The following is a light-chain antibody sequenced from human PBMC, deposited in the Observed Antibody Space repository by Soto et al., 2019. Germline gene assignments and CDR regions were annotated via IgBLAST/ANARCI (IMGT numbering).Light chain of an antibody. Sequence: EVVWTQSPGTLSLSPGEGATLSCRASQSVSSSYLAWYQQKPGQAPRLLIYGASSRATGIPDRFSGSGSGTDFTLTISRLEPEDFAVYYCQQYGSSPQTFGQGTRLEI. CDR2: GAS. CDR1: QSVSSSY. CDR3: QQYGSSPQT. J-gene: IGKJ5*01. V-gene: IGKV3-20*01.